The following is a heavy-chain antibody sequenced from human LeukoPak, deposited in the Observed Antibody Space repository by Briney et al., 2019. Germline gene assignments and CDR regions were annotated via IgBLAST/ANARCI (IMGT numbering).Heavy chain of an antibody. CDR1: GYTFTSYG. V-gene: IGHV1-18*01. CDR2: ISAYNGNT. D-gene: IGHD3-3*01. CDR3: ARDRNPDFWSGYYSTHFDY. Sequence: GASVKVSCKASGYTFTSYGISWVRQAPGQGLEWIGWISAYNGNTNYAQKLQGRVTMTTDTSTSTPYMQLRSLRSDDTAVYYCARDRNPDFWSGYYSTHFDYWAQGPLVTVSS. J-gene: IGHJ4*02.